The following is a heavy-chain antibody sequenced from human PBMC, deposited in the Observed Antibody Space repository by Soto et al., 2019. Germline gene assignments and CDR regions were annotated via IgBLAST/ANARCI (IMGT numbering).Heavy chain of an antibody. D-gene: IGHD2-21*02. V-gene: IGHV4-30-4*08. CDR3: AREDDGGDRDYYGLDV. J-gene: IGHJ6*02. CDR1: GGSISSEYFH. CDR2: IHYTGSI. Sequence: HVQLQQSGPGLVEPSQTLSLTCAVSGGSISSEYFHWTWIRQSPGKGLEWIGYIHYTGSIMYNPSFKSRLTMAVDTTKNQFSLQLTSVTAADTAVYFCAREDDGGDRDYYGLDVWGQGTTVTVSS.